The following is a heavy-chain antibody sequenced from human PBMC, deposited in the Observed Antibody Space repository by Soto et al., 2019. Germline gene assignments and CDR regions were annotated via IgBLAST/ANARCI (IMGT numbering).Heavy chain of an antibody. CDR3: ARRLGGGGDYYYGMDV. CDR2: INANSGGT. CDR1: GYTFTEYY. J-gene: IGHJ6*02. Sequence: QVQLEQSGAEVKKPGASVKVSCKASGYTFTEYYIHWVRQAPEQGLVWMGWINANSGGTKYAQKFQGWVTLTSDTSISTAYMELSSLKSDDTAVYHCARRLGGGGDYYYGMDVWGQGTTVTVSS. D-gene: IGHD3-10*01. V-gene: IGHV1-2*04.